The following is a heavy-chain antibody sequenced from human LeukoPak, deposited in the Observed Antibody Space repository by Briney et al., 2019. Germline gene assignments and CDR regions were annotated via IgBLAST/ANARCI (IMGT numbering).Heavy chain of an antibody. D-gene: IGHD3-22*01. J-gene: IGHJ4*02. CDR3: ARRSYYDSSGYYNEYYFDY. CDR1: GYSFTSYW. Sequence: GESLKISCKGSGYSFTSYWIGWVRQMPGKGLEWMGIIYPGDSDTRYSPSFQDQVTISADKSISTAYLQWSSLKASDTAMYYCARRSYYDSSGYYNEYYFDYWGQGTLVTVSS. V-gene: IGHV5-51*01. CDR2: IYPGDSDT.